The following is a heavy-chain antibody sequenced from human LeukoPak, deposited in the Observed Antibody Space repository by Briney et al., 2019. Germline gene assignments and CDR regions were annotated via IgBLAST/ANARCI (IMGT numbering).Heavy chain of an antibody. V-gene: IGHV4-39*07. Sequence: PSETLSLTCTVSGGSTSISRHYWAWIRQPPEKGLDWIGTIHYTGTTYYNPSLRSRVSISVDRSTNQFSLRVSPVTAADAAVYYCARYGNSAVYWGQGTLVTVSS. CDR3: ARYGNSAVY. CDR2: IHYTGTT. CDR1: GGSTSISRHY. D-gene: IGHD4-23*01. J-gene: IGHJ4*02.